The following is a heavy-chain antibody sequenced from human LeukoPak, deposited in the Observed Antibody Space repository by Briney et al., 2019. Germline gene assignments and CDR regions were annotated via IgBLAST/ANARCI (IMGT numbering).Heavy chain of an antibody. V-gene: IGHV3-30*04. CDR2: ISYDGSNK. CDR1: GFTFSSYA. J-gene: IGHJ6*02. D-gene: IGHD3-9*01. Sequence: HSGRSLRLSCAASGFTFSSYAMHWVRQAPGKGLEWVAVISYDGSNKYYADSVKGRFTISRDNSKNTLYLQMNSLRAEDTAVYYCARDQDTGEDILTGYHISLYGMDVWGQGTTVTVSS. CDR3: ARDQDTGEDILTGYHISLYGMDV.